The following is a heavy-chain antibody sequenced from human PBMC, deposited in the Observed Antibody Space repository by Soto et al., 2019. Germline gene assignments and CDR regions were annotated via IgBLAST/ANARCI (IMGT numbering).Heavy chain of an antibody. V-gene: IGHV2-70*04. Sequence: ASGPPLVNPPQTLTLTCPVSGFSLSGTGTRVTWIRQPPGKALEWLARIDWEDTKLYSTSLKTRLSISKDTSKNQVVLTMTNMDPADTATYYCARAFYGMDVWGPGTTVTVSS. CDR3: ARAFYGMDV. CDR1: GFSLSGTGTR. CDR2: IDWEDTK. J-gene: IGHJ6*02.